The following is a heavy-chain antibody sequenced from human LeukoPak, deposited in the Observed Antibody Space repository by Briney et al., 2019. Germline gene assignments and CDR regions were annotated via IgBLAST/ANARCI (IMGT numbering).Heavy chain of an antibody. V-gene: IGHV1-8*01. CDR3: ARGGYRSPRDAFDI. Sequence: ASVKVSCKASGYTFTSYDINWVRRATGQGLEWLGWMNPNSGNTGYAQNFQGRVTMTRDTSIDTAYMELTNLRSEDTAVYYCARGGYRSPRDAFDIWGQGTMVTVSS. D-gene: IGHD5-24*01. CDR1: GYTFTSYD. CDR2: MNPNSGNT. J-gene: IGHJ3*02.